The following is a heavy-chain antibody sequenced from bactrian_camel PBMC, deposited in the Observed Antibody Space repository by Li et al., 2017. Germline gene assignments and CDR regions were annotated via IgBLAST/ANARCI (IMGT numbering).Heavy chain of an antibody. CDR1: GFIFRDHY. D-gene: IGHD4*01. V-gene: IGHV3S22*01. CDR2: AQDRGRT. CDR3: ANQGIATLYDDTT. J-gene: IGHJ6*01. Sequence: DVQLVESGGGLVQPGESLRLSCAASGFIFRDHYMNWVRQAPGKVREWVAGAQDRGRTRYADSEKGRFTISRDSAKNTLYLQLNSLKTEDTAMYYCANQGIATLYDDTTWGQGTQVTVS.